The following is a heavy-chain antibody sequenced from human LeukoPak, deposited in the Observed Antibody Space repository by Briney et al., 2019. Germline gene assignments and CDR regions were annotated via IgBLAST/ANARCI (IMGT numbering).Heavy chain of an antibody. D-gene: IGHD3-10*01. J-gene: IGHJ4*02. CDR1: GGSISSYY. CDR2: IYYSGST. V-gene: IGHV4-59*12. CDR3: ARAERGYYGSGSLFEFDY. Sequence: KTSETLSLTCTVSGGSISSYYWSWIRQPPGKGLEWIGYIYYSGSTYYNPSLKSRVTISVDRSKNQFSLKLSSVTAADTAVYYCARAERGYYGSGSLFEFDYWGQGTLVTVSS.